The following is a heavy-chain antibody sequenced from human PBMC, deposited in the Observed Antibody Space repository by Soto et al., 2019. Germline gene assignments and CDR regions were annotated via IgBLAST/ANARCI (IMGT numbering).Heavy chain of an antibody. J-gene: IGHJ6*02. CDR1: GFTFTSSA. V-gene: IGHV1-58*01. CDR3: AAGRAPYYYYYGMDV. CDR2: IVVGSGNT. Sequence: SVKVSCKASGFTFTSSALQWVRQARGQRLEWIGWIVVGSGNTNYAQKFQERVTITRDMSTSTAYMELSSLRSEDTAVYYCAAGRAPYYYYYGMDVWGQGTTVTVSS.